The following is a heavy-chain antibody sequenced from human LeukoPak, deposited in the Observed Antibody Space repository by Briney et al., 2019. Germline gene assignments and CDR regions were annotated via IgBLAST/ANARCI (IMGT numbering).Heavy chain of an antibody. CDR2: ISSSSSYI. J-gene: IGHJ4*02. Sequence: PGGSLRLSCAASGFTFSSYSMNWVRQAPGKGLEWVSSISSSSSYIYYADSVKGRFTISRDNAKNSLYLQMNSLRAEDTAVYYCARASGSYYSQNYFDYWGQGTLVTVSS. D-gene: IGHD1-26*01. CDR3: ARASGSYYSQNYFDY. CDR1: GFTFSSYS. V-gene: IGHV3-21*01.